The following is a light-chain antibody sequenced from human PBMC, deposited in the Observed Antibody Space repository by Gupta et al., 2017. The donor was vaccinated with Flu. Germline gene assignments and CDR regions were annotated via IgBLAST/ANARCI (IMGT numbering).Light chain of an antibody. J-gene: IGKJ5*01. CDR2: LGS. CDR1: QSLLHRNGYNY. CDR3: MQALQLPIT. Sequence: VTPGEPASISCRSSQSLLHRNGYNYLGWFLQRPGQSPQLLIYLGSNRAPGVPDRFSGSGSGTDFTLKISRVEAEDVGVYYCMQALQLPITFGHGTRLEIK. V-gene: IGKV2-28*01.